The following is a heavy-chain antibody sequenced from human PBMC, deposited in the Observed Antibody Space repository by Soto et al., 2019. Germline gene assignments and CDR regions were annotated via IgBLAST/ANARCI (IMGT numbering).Heavy chain of an antibody. CDR1: GFTFSSYG. J-gene: IGHJ5*02. Sequence: GGSLRLSCAASGFTFSSYGMHWVRQAPGKGLEWVAVIWYDGSNKYYADSVKGRFTISRDNSKNTLYLQMNSLRAEDTAVYYCARWYGEENWFDPWGQGTLVTVSS. CDR3: ARWYGEENWFDP. V-gene: IGHV3-33*01. CDR2: IWYDGSNK. D-gene: IGHD4-17*01.